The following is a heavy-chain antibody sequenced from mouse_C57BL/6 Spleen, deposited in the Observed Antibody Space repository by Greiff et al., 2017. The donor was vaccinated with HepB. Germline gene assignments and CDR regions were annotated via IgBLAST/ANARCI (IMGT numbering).Heavy chain of an antibody. CDR3: ARGDYYGSSYDWYFDV. CDR1: GYSITSDY. Sequence: EVKVEESGPGLAKPSQTLSLTCSVTGYSITSDYWNWIRKFPGNKLEYMGYISYSGSTYYNPSLKSRISITRDTFKNQYYLQLNSVTTEDTATYYCARGDYYGSSYDWYFDVWGTGTTVTVSS. V-gene: IGHV3-8*01. CDR2: ISYSGST. J-gene: IGHJ1*03. D-gene: IGHD1-1*01.